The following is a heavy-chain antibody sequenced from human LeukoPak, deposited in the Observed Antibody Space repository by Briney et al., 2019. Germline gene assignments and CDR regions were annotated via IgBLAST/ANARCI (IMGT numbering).Heavy chain of an antibody. CDR3: ARFEGATSPIDY. Sequence: GRSLRLSCAASGFTFSSYAMHWVRQAPGKGLEWVAVISYDGSNKYYADSVKGRFTISRDNSKNTLYLQMNSLRAEGTAVYYCARFEGATSPIDYWGQGTLVTVSS. CDR2: ISYDGSNK. CDR1: GFTFSSYA. J-gene: IGHJ4*02. D-gene: IGHD1-26*01. V-gene: IGHV3-30-3*01.